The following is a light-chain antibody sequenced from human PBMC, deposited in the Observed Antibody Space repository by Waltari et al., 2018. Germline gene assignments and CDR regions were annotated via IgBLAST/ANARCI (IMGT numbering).Light chain of an antibody. CDR3: AAWDDSLSGFWT. J-gene: IGLJ2*01. V-gene: IGLV1-47*01. CDR1: SSNIGSNH. Sequence: QSVLTQTPSVSATPGQRITISCSGSSSNIGSNHVDWYQQVPGAAPKLPLYNKNERPPGIPDRLSGTKSGTSASLAISVLRSEEEADYYCAAWDDSLSGFWTFGGGTKVTVL. CDR2: NKN.